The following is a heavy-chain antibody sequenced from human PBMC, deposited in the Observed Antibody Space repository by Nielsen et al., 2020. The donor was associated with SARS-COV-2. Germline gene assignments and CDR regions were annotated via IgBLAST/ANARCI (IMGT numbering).Heavy chain of an antibody. Sequence: WIRQPPGKGLEWVSYISSSGSTIYYADSVKGRFTISRDNAKNSLYLQMNSLRAEDTAVYYCARTYTSGWDWGQGTLVTVSS. CDR3: ARTYTSGWD. D-gene: IGHD6-19*01. V-gene: IGHV3-11*04. CDR2: ISSSGSTI. J-gene: IGHJ4*02.